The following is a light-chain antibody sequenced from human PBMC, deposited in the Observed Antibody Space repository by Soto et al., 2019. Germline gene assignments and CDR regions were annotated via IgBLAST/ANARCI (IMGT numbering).Light chain of an antibody. V-gene: IGKV1-9*01. CDR2: TVS. CDR3: QQFNSSPFT. J-gene: IGKJ4*01. Sequence: DIPLTQYPSFLSASVGDRLTITCRASQAIRRSLAWYQQKPGKAHNLLIYTVSPLQSGVPSTFSGSRSGTEFTLTIISLQPEDFATYYCQQFNSSPFTFGGATKLEI. CDR1: QAIRRS.